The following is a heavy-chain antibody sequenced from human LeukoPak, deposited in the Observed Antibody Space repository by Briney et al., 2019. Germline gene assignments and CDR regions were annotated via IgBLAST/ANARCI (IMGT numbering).Heavy chain of an antibody. V-gene: IGHV1-69*05. CDR1: GVTFSSYA. CDR3: ASYPGSGYSPLFDY. CDR2: IIPIFGTA. J-gene: IGHJ4*02. D-gene: IGHD3-22*01. Sequence: ASVKLSCKASGVTFSSYAISWVRQAPGQGLEWMGRIIPIFGTANYAQKFQGRVTITTDESTSTAYMELSSLRSEDTAVYYCASYPGSGYSPLFDYWGQGTLVTVSS.